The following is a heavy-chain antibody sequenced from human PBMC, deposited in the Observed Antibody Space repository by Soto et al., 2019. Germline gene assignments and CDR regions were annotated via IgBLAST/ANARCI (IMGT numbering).Heavy chain of an antibody. V-gene: IGHV1-69*04. CDR2: IIPILGIA. D-gene: IGHD6-13*01. Sequence: SVKVSCKASGGTFSSYAISWVRQAPGQGLEWMGRIIPILGIANYAQKFQGRVTITADKSTSTAYMELSSLRSEDTAVYYCARVGIAAAGWDYYYGMDGWGQGTTVTVSS. CDR3: ARVGIAAAGWDYYYGMDG. J-gene: IGHJ6*02. CDR1: GGTFSSYA.